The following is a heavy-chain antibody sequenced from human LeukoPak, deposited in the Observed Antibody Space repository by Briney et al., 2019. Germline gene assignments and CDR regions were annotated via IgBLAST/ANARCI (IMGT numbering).Heavy chain of an antibody. D-gene: IGHD6-13*01. J-gene: IGHJ4*02. V-gene: IGHV1-8*01. CDR3: ARGGSSWSNFDY. CDR2: MNPNSGNT. CDR1: GYTFTSYD. Sequence: ASVKVSCKASGYTFTSYDIHWVRQATGQGLAWMGWMNPNSGNTGYAQKFQGRVTMTRNTSISTAYMELSSLRSEDTAVYYCARGGSSWSNFDYWGQGTLVTVSS.